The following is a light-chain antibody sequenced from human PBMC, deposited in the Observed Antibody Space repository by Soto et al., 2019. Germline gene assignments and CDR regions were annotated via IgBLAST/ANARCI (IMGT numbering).Light chain of an antibody. Sequence: QSVLTQPPSVSAAPGQKVTISCSGGSSNIGNNYVAWYQQLPGAAPQLLIYDNSERPSGIPDRFSGSKSGTSATLGISGLQTGVEADYYCGTWDSSLSAWVFGGGTKLTVL. CDR3: GTWDSSLSAWV. CDR2: DNS. CDR1: SSNIGNNY. J-gene: IGLJ3*02. V-gene: IGLV1-51*01.